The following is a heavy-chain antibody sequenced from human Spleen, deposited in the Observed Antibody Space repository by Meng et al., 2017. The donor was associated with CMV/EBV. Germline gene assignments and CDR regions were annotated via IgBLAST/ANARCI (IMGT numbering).Heavy chain of an antibody. CDR1: GGSFSCYY. J-gene: IGHJ4*02. V-gene: IGHV4-34*01. CDR2: INHSGST. Sequence: QVQLQRWGEGLLKPSETLPLTCPAYGGSFSCYYWSWIRQPPGKGLEWIGEINHSGSTNYNPSLKSRVTISVDTSKNQFSLKLSSVTATDTAVYYCAREVVPAAKLDYWGQGPLVTVSS. D-gene: IGHD2-2*01. CDR3: AREVVPAAKLDY.